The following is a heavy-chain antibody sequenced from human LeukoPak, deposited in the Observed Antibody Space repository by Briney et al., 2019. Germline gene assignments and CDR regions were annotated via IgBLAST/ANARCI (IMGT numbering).Heavy chain of an antibody. CDR1: GYTFTGYY. J-gene: IGHJ6*02. Sequence: ASVKVSCKASGYTFTGYYMHWVRQAPGQELEWMGWINPNSGGTNYAQKFQGRVTMTRDTSISTAYMELSRLRSDDTAVYYCARVGVGATPRGRMDVWGQGTTVTVSS. V-gene: IGHV1-2*02. D-gene: IGHD1-26*01. CDR2: INPNSGGT. CDR3: ARVGVGATPRGRMDV.